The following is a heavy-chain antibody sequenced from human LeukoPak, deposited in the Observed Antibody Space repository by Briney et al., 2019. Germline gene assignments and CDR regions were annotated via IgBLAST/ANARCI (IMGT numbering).Heavy chain of an antibody. CDR2: ISAYNGNT. J-gene: IGHJ4*02. CDR1: GYTFTSYG. CDR3: ARDLSDTAMDYFDY. V-gene: IGHV1-18*01. D-gene: IGHD5-18*01. Sequence: EASVKVSCKASGYTFTSYGISWVRQAPGQGLEWMGWISAYNGNTNYAQKLQGRVTMTTDTSTSTAYMELRSLRSDDTAVYYCARDLSDTAMDYFDYWGQGTLVTVSS.